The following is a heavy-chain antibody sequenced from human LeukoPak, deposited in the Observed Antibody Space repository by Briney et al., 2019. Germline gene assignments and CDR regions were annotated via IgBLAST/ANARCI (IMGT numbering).Heavy chain of an antibody. D-gene: IGHD6-6*01. CDR3: ASSMYSSSSPDY. Sequence: PSETLSLTCTVSGGSISSSSYYWSWIRQPPGKGLEWIGYIYYSGSTNYNPSLKSRVTISVDTSKNQFSLKLSSVTAADTAVYYCASSMYSSSSPDYWGQGTLVTVSS. CDR1: GGSISSSSYY. J-gene: IGHJ4*02. V-gene: IGHV4-61*01. CDR2: IYYSGST.